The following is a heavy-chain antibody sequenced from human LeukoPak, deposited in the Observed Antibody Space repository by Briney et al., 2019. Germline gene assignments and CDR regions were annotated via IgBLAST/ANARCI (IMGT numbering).Heavy chain of an antibody. CDR2: ISAYNGNT. J-gene: IGHJ5*02. CDR3: ARDGETYDFWSGYYFAGEPYWFDP. CDR1: GYTFTSYY. Sequence: GASVKVSCKASGYTFTSYYMHWVRQAPGQGLEWMGWISAYNGNTNYAQKLQGRVTMTTDTSTSTAYMELRSLRSDDTAVYYCARDGETYDFWSGYYFAGEPYWFDPWGQGTLVTVSS. V-gene: IGHV1-18*04. D-gene: IGHD3-3*01.